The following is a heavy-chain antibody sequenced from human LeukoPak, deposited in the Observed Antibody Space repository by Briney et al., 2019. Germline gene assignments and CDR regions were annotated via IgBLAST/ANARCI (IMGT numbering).Heavy chain of an antibody. J-gene: IGHJ4*02. CDR3: AREYTSGHVDY. CDR2: IKQDGSEK. D-gene: IGHD1-14*01. CDR1: AFTFSSYW. V-gene: IGHV3-7*01. Sequence: GGSLRLSCAASAFTFSSYWMSWVRQAPGKGLEWVASIKQDGSEKYYVDSVKGRFTISRDNAKNSLYLQMNSLRAEDTAVYYCAREYTSGHVDYWGQGTLVTVSS.